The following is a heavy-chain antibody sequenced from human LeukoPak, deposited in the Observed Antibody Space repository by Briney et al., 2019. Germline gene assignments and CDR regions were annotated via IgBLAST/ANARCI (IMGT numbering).Heavy chain of an antibody. J-gene: IGHJ4*02. V-gene: IGHV3-66*04. Sequence: GGSLRLSCAASGFTVSSNYMSWVRQAPGKGLEWVSVIYSGGSTYYADSVKGRFTISRDNSKNTLYLQMNSLRAEDTAVYYCARHLYYDSSGYYYDYWGQGTLVIVSS. CDR1: GFTVSSNY. CDR2: IYSGGST. CDR3: ARHLYYDSSGYYYDY. D-gene: IGHD3-22*01.